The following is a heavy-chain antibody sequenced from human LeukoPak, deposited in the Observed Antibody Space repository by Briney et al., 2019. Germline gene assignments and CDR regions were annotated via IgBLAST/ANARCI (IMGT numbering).Heavy chain of an antibody. Sequence: PGGSLRLSCAASGFTFDRYAMSWVRQAPGKGLEWVSTISGRSRGTWYADSVKGRFTISRDNSRNTVYLQMNRLRDGDTALFYCAKEAEASGYYHLDNWGQGTLVTVSS. CDR2: ISGRSRGT. V-gene: IGHV3-23*01. J-gene: IGHJ4*02. CDR1: GFTFDRYA. CDR3: AKEAEASGYYHLDN. D-gene: IGHD3-3*01.